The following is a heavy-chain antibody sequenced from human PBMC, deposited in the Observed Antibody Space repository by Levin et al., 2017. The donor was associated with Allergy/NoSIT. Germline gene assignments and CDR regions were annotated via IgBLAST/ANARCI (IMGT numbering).Heavy chain of an antibody. CDR1: GGSFSVYY. D-gene: IGHD3-3*01. CDR2: INHSGST. V-gene: IGHV4-34*01. J-gene: IGHJ4*02. Sequence: SETLSLTCAVYGGSFSVYYWSWIRQPPGKGLEWIGEINHSGSTNYNPSLKSRVTISVDTSKNQFSLKLSSVTAADTAVYYCARGRSQPPRYYDFWSGQSHFDYWGQGTLVTVSS. CDR3: ARGRSQPPRYYDFWSGQSHFDY.